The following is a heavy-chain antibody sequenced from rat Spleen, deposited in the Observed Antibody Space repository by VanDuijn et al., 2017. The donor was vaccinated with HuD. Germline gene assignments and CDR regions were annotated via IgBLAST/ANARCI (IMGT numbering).Heavy chain of an antibody. CDR2: IWGNGNT. CDR1: GFSLSSYG. Sequence: QVQLKESGPGLVQPLQTLSLTCTVSGFSLSSYGVIWVRQPPGKGLEWMGVIWGNGNTNYNSALKSRLSISRDTSKSQVFLKMNNLQTEDTAMYFCARSDTLAAMGHYWGQGVMVTVSS. D-gene: IGHD1-2*01. J-gene: IGHJ2*01. CDR3: ARSDTLAAMGHY. V-gene: IGHV2S61*01.